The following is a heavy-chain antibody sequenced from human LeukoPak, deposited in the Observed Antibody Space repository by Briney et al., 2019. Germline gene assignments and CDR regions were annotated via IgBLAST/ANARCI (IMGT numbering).Heavy chain of an antibody. J-gene: IGHJ6*02. V-gene: IGHV3-48*03. CDR1: GFTFSSYE. CDR2: ISSSGSTI. CDR3: ARVSGSWYYYGMDV. D-gene: IGHD6-13*01. Sequence: GGSLRLSCAASGFTFSSYEMNWVRQAPGKGLEWVSYISSSGSTIYYADSVKGRFTISRDNAKNSLYLQMNSLRAEDTAVYYCARVSGSWYYYGMDVWGQGTTVTVSS.